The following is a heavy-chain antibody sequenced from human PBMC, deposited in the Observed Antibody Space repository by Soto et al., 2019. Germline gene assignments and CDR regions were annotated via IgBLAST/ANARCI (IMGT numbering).Heavy chain of an antibody. Sequence: KPSETLSLTCTVSGGSISSSSYYWGWIRQPPGKGLEWIGSIYYSGSTYYNPSLKSRVTISVDPSKNQFSLKLSSVTAADTAVYYCARLAYCGVDCYALDYWGQGTLVTVSS. CDR3: ARLAYCGVDCYALDY. D-gene: IGHD2-21*02. J-gene: IGHJ4*02. V-gene: IGHV4-39*01. CDR2: IYYSGST. CDR1: GGSISSSSYY.